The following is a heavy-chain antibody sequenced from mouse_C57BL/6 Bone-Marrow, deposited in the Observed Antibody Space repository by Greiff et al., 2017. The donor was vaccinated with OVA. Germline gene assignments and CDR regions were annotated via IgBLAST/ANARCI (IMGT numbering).Heavy chain of an antibody. CDR1: GFTFSSYA. CDR2: ISDGGSYT. J-gene: IGHJ3*01. CDR3: ARDRGRAWFAY. D-gene: IGHD3-1*01. Sequence: EVHLVESGGGLVKPGGSLKLSCAASGFTFSSYAMSWVRQTPEKRLEWVATISDGGSYTYYPENVKGRFTITRDNAKNNLYLQMSHLKSEDTAMYYCARDRGRAWFAYWGQGTLVTVSA. V-gene: IGHV5-4*01.